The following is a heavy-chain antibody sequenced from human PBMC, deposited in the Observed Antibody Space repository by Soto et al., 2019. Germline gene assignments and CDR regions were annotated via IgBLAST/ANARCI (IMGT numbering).Heavy chain of an antibody. CDR1: GFTFSSYS. Sequence: PGGSLRLSCAASGFTFSSYSMNWVRQAPGKGLELVSSISSSSSHIYYADSVKGRFTISRDNAKNSLYLQMNSLRAEDTAVYYCARLSGYDDAFDIWGQGTMVTVSS. CDR3: ARLSGYDDAFDI. J-gene: IGHJ3*02. CDR2: ISSSSSHI. D-gene: IGHD5-12*01. V-gene: IGHV3-21*01.